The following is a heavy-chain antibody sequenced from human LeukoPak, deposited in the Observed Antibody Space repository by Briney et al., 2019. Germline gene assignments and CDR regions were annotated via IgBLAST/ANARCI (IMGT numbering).Heavy chain of an antibody. J-gene: IGHJ4*02. CDR1: GGTFISYA. V-gene: IGHV1-69*13. CDR3: ARNTYDSSGYYSDYFDY. CDR2: IIPIFGTA. Sequence: SVKVSCKASGGTFISYAISWVRQAPGQGLEWMGGIIPIFGTANYAQKFQGRVTITADESTSTAYMELSSLRSEDTAVYYCARNTYDSSGYYSDYFDYWGQGTLVTVSS. D-gene: IGHD3-22*01.